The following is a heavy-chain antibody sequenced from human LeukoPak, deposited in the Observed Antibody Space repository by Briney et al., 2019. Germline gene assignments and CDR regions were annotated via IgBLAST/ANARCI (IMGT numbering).Heavy chain of an antibody. CDR1: GFTFSTYW. D-gene: IGHD1-26*01. J-gene: IGHJ4*02. V-gene: IGHV3-7*01. Sequence: GGSLSLSCEASGFTFSTYWMTWVRQAPGKGLEWVANIKEDGSEKSYVDSVKGRFTISKDNAKNSLYLQMNSLRAEDTAVYYCARIHSGSYYMGFDYWGQGALVTVSS. CDR2: IKEDGSEK. CDR3: ARIHSGSYYMGFDY.